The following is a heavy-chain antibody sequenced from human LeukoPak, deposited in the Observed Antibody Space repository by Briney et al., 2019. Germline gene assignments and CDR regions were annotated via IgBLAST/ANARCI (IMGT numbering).Heavy chain of an antibody. CDR1: GGSISSGGYY. CDR3: ARVRTTVTTFRFDY. V-gene: IGHV4-31*03. J-gene: IGHJ4*02. CDR2: IYYSGST. D-gene: IGHD4-17*01. Sequence: PSETLSLTCTVSGGSISSGGYYWSWIRQHPGKGLEWIGYIYYSGSTYYNPSLKSRVTISVDTSKNQFSLKLSSVTAADTAVYYCARVRTTVTTFRFDYWGLGTLVTVSS.